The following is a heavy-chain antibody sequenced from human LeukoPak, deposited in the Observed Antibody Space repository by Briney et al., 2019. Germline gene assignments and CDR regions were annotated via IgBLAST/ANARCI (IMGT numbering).Heavy chain of an antibody. Sequence: PGGSLRLSCSASGFTFSSYAMHWVRQAPGKGLEYVSAISSNGGSTYYADSVKGRFTISRDNSKNTLYLQMSSLRAEDTAVYYCARDLSPVVRASPMGYWGQGTLVTVSS. J-gene: IGHJ4*02. CDR2: ISSNGGST. D-gene: IGHD3-10*01. CDR3: ARDLSPVVRASPMGY. V-gene: IGHV3-64D*06. CDR1: GFTFSSYA.